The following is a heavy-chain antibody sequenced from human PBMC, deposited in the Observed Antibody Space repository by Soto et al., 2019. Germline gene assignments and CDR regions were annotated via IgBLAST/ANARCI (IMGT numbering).Heavy chain of an antibody. CDR1: GGSFSGYY. CDR2: INHSGST. CDR3: ARGDLWFGEKDNWFDP. J-gene: IGHJ5*02. V-gene: IGHV4-34*01. D-gene: IGHD3-10*01. Sequence: PSETLSLTCAVYGGSFSGYYWSWIRQPPGKGLEWIGEINHSGSTNYNPSLKSRVTISVDTSKNQFSLKLSSVTAADTAVYYCARGDLWFGEKDNWFDPWGQGTLVTVSS.